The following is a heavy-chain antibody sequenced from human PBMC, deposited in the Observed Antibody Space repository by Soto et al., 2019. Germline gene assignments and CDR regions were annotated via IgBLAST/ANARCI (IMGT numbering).Heavy chain of an antibody. D-gene: IGHD5-18*01. CDR3: ASLGWIQLWLRSRSIDY. CDR2: ISYDGSNK. J-gene: IGHJ4*02. Sequence: GSLRLSCASSGFTFSSYAMHWVRQAPGKGLEWVAVISYDGSNKYYADSVKGRFTISRDNSKNTLYLQMNSLRAEDTAVYYCASLGWIQLWLRSRSIDYWGQGTLVTAPQ. CDR1: GFTFSSYA. V-gene: IGHV3-30-3*01.